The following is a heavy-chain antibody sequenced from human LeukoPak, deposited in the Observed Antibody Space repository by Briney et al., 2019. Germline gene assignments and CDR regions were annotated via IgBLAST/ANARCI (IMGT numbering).Heavy chain of an antibody. CDR3: ARRGVTMVRGVITYYFDY. CDR2: IYYSGST. D-gene: IGHD3-10*01. V-gene: IGHV4-30-4*01. CDR1: GGSISSGDYY. J-gene: IGHJ4*02. Sequence: PSQPLSLTCTVSGGSISSGDYYWSWIRQPPGKGLEWIGYIYYSGSTYYNPSLKSRVTISVDTSKNQFSLKLSSVTAADTAVYYCARRGVTMVRGVITYYFDYWGQGTLVTVSS.